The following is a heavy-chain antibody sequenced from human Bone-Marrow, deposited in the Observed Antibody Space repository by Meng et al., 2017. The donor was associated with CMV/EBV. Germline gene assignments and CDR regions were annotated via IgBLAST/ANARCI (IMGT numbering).Heavy chain of an antibody. CDR2: ISAYNGNT. J-gene: IGHJ4*02. V-gene: IGHV1-18*01. CDR3: ARGNSLKYSSSPSVRY. CDR1: GYTFTSYG. Sequence: ASVKVSCKASGYTFTSYGISWVRQAPGQGLEWMGWISAYNGNTSYAQKFQGRVTMTRDTSTSTVYMELSSLRSEDTAVYYCARGNSLKYSSSPSVRYWGQGTLVTASS. D-gene: IGHD6-6*01.